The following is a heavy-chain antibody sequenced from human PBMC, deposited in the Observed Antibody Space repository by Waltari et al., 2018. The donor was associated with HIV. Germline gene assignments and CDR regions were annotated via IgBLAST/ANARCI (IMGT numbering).Heavy chain of an antibody. Sequence: EVQLLQSGGGLVQPGGSLRLSGAASGFTCSNYAMTWVRQAPGRGLEWVSGITGSVLSTYYAAAVKGRFTISRDESMDTLYLQMNSLRPEDTAVYYCAKVSSSSLGRFDYWGQGTLVSVSS. CDR3: AKVSSSSLGRFDY. CDR2: ITGSVLST. J-gene: IGHJ4*02. CDR1: GFTCSNYA. D-gene: IGHD6-6*01. V-gene: IGHV3-23*01.